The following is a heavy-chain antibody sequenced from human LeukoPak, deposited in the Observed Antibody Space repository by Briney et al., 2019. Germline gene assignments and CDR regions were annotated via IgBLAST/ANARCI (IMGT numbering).Heavy chain of an antibody. J-gene: IGHJ5*02. CDR2: IYPGDSDT. D-gene: IGHD1-26*01. CDR1: GYSFTNYW. CDR3: ARRGNADWFDP. V-gene: IGHV5-51*01. Sequence: GESLKISCKGSGYSFTNYWIAWVRQMPGKGLEWMGIIYPGDSDTRYNPSFQGQVTISADKSFSTAYLQWSSLKASYTAMYYCARRGNADWFDPWGQGTLVIVSS.